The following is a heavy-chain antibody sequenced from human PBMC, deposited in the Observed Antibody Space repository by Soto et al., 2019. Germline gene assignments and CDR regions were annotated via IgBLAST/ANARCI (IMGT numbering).Heavy chain of an antibody. CDR2: ISYDGSNK. J-gene: IGHJ4*02. Sequence: QVQLVESGGGVVQPGRSLRLSCAASGFTFSSYAMHWVRQAPGKGLEWVAVISYDGSNKYYADSVKGRFTISRDNSKNTLYLQMNSLRAEYTAVYYCATRAGDYSSFYFDYWGQGTLVTVSS. CDR1: GFTFSSYA. D-gene: IGHD6-6*01. CDR3: ATRAGDYSSFYFDY. V-gene: IGHV3-30-3*01.